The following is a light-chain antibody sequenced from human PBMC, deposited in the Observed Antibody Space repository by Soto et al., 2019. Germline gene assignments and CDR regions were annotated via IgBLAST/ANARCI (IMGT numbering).Light chain of an antibody. CDR3: QQLNSYPRIT. Sequence: DIQLTQSPSFLSASVGDRVTITCRASQGISSYLAWYQQKPGKAPKLLIYAASTLQSGVPSRFSGSGSGTEFTLTISSLQPEDFATYYCQQLNSYPRITFGQGKRLEIK. CDR2: AAS. J-gene: IGKJ5*01. V-gene: IGKV1-9*01. CDR1: QGISSY.